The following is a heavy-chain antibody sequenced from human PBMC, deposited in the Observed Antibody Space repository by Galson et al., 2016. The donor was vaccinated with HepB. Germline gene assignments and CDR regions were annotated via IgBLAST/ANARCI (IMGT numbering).Heavy chain of an antibody. Sequence: SLRLSCAASGFAFGYYGMHWVRQAPGKGLEWVAVVSFDGSNKYYSESVKGRSTISRDNSKSTVYLQMISLRAEYTAVYDCARMRSELTEGGWGRPFDPWGQGTLVTVSS. V-gene: IGHV3-30*03. CDR1: GFAFGYYG. CDR3: ARMRSELTEGGWGRPFDP. J-gene: IGHJ5*02. CDR2: VSFDGSNK. D-gene: IGHD3-10*01.